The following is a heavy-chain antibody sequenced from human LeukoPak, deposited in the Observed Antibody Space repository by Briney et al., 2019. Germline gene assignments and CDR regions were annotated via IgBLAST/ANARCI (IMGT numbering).Heavy chain of an antibody. V-gene: IGHV1-8*02. D-gene: IGHD5-12*01. CDR2: MNPNSGNT. CDR1: GYTFTSYD. J-gene: IGHJ4*02. Sequence: ASVKVSCKASGYTFTSYDINWVRQATGQGLEWMGWMNPNSGNTGYAQKFQGRVTMTRDMSTSTVYMELSSLRSEDTAVYYCAREKNSGHDSAPDYWGQGTLVTVSS. CDR3: AREKNSGHDSAPDY.